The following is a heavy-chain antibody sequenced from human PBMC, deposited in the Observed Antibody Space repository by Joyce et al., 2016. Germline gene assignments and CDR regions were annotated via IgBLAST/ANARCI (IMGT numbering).Heavy chain of an antibody. CDR1: GYTFTGYY. CDR2: INPNSGGT. Sequence: QVHLVQSGAEVKEPGDSVRVSCKASGYTFTGYYLHWVRQAPGQGLEWMGWINPNSGGTDYAQKFRGRVTMTRDTSISTAYMELSSLTSDDTAVYYCARDPRSAGNFWSGYYLNWGQGTLVTVSS. D-gene: IGHD3-3*01. CDR3: ARDPRSAGNFWSGYYLN. J-gene: IGHJ4*02. V-gene: IGHV1-2*02.